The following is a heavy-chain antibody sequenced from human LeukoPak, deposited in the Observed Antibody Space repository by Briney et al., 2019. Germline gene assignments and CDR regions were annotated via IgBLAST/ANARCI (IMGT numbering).Heavy chain of an antibody. CDR2: INHSGST. V-gene: IGHV4-34*01. Sequence: SETLSLTCAVYGGSFSGYYWSWIRQPPGKGLEWNGEINHSGSTNYNPSLKSRVTISVDTSKNQFSLKLSSVTAADTAVYYCARATETTNIDYWGQGTLVTVSS. CDR1: GGSFSGYY. J-gene: IGHJ4*02. CDR3: ARATETTNIDY. D-gene: IGHD1-7*01.